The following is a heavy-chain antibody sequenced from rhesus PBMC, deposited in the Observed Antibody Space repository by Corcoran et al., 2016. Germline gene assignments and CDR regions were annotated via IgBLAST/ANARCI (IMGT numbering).Heavy chain of an antibody. D-gene: IGHD2-2*01. Sequence: EVRLVESGGGLVQPGGSLRLSCAASGFTFSDYYMTWVRQAPGQGPEWVGFIRNKANGGTTEYAASVKGRFTISRDDSKSIASLQMNSLKTEDTAVYYCARGYCTSTTCYSGPRDYWGQGVLVTVSS. V-gene: IGHV3-116*02. CDR2: IRNKANGGTT. CDR3: ARGYCTSTTCYSGPRDY. CDR1: GFTFSDYY. J-gene: IGHJ4*01.